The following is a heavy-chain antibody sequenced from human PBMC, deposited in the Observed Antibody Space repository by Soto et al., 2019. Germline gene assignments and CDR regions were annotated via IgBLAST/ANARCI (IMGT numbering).Heavy chain of an antibody. D-gene: IGHD3-3*01. J-gene: IGHJ4*02. CDR1: GFTFDDYG. Sequence: GGSLRLSXTASGFTFDDYGMHWVRQVPGKGLEWVSSITWDGGRTSYAESVKGRFTISRDNSTNSLYLQMNSLRTEDTALYYCAKDQTLSFWSGLDYWGQGTLVTVS. CDR3: AKDQTLSFWSGLDY. CDR2: ITWDGGRT. V-gene: IGHV3-43*01.